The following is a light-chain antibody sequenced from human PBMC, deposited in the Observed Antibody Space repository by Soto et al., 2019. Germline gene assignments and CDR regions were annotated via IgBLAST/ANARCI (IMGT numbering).Light chain of an antibody. CDR1: QTISSW. CDR2: KAS. CDR3: QQYNNWPRT. Sequence: DIQMTQSQSPLSGYVGNRANITSRASQTISSWLAWYQQKPGKAPKLLIYKASTLKSGVPSRFSGSGSGTEFTLTISSLQPDDFALYYCQQYNNWPRTFGQGTKV. V-gene: IGKV1-5*03. J-gene: IGKJ1*01.